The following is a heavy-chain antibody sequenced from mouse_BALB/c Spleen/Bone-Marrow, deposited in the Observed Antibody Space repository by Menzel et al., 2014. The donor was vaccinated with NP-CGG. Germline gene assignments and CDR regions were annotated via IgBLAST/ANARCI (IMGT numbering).Heavy chain of an antibody. J-gene: IGHJ2*01. D-gene: IGHD2-14*01. V-gene: IGHV5-9-1*01. CDR3: ARAGRYDGNFDY. CDR1: GFTFSSCA. CDR2: ISSGSSYT. Sequence: EVLLVESGGGLVKPGASLKLSCAASGFTFSSCAMSWVRQTPEKRLEWVATISSGSSYTYCIDSVKGRFTISRDKSKNTLYLQMSSLRSKDTAMYYCARAGRYDGNFDYWGQGTTLTVSS.